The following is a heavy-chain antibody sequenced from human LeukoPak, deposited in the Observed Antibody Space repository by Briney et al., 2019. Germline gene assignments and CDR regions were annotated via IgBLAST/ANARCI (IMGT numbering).Heavy chain of an antibody. CDR2: INHSGST. CDR1: GGSFSGYY. Sequence: PSETLSLTCAVYGGSFSGYYWSWIRQPPGKGLEWIGGINHSGSTNYNPSLKSRVTISVDTSKNQFSLKLSSVTAADTAVYYCARGQYYYGSGSYYPPYYWGQGTLVTVSS. V-gene: IGHV4-34*01. D-gene: IGHD3-10*01. CDR3: ARGQYYYGSGSYYPPYY. J-gene: IGHJ4*02.